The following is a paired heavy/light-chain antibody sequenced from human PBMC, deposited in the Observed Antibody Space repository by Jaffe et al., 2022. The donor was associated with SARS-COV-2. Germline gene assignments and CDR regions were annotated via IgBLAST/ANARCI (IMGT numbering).Heavy chain of an antibody. V-gene: IGHV3-74*01. J-gene: IGHJ6*02. Sequence: ELQLVESGGGLVQPGGSLRLSCAASGFTFSRYWMHWVRQAPGKGLVWVSRINSDGSSTSYADSVKGRFTISRDNAKNTLYLQMNGLRAEDTALFYCARESTGYYVLDVWGQGTTVTVS. CDR2: INSDGSST. CDR1: GFTFSRYW. CDR3: ARESTGYYVLDV. D-gene: IGHD1-1*01.
Light chain of an antibody. J-gene: IGKJ2*01. CDR2: GAS. V-gene: IGKV3-20*01. CDR1: QTVNSNY. Sequence: EIVLTQSPGTLSLSPGERATLSCRASQTVNSNYLAWYQQKPGQAPRLLIYGASDRATGIPDRFSGSGSGTDFTLTLRRLEPEDFAVYFCQQYGSSPYTFGQGTKLEIK. CDR3: QQYGSSPYT.